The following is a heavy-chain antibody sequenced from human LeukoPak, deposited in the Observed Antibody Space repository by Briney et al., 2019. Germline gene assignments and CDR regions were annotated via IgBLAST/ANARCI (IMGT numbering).Heavy chain of an antibody. CDR2: IYSGGST. Sequence: GGSLRLSCAASGFTVSSNYMSWVRQAPGKGLEWVSVIYSGGSTYYADSVKGRFTISRDNSKNTLYLQMNSLRAEDSAVYYCARDLRGTRNWFDPWGQGTLVTVSS. V-gene: IGHV3-66*02. CDR3: ARDLRGTRNWFDP. J-gene: IGHJ5*02. D-gene: IGHD3-16*01. CDR1: GFTVSSNY.